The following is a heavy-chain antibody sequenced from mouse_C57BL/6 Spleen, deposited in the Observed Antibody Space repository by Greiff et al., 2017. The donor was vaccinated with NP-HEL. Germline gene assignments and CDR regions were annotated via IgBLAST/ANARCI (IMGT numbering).Heavy chain of an antibody. CDR3: ATTVVARRSFDY. V-gene: IGHV1-19*01. CDR2: INPYNGGT. Sequence: EVQLQQSGPVLVKPGASVKMSCKASGYTFTDYYMNWVKQSHGKSLEWIGVINPYNGGTSYNQKFKGKATLTVDKSSSTAYMELNSLTSEDSAVYYCATTVVARRSFDYWGQGTTLTVSS. J-gene: IGHJ2*01. D-gene: IGHD1-1*01. CDR1: GYTFTDYY.